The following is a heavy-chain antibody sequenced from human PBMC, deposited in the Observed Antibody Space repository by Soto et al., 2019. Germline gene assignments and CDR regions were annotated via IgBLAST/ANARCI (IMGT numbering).Heavy chain of an antibody. CDR3: ARGQRFSDWFDP. CDR1: GGSVSGFY. J-gene: IGHJ5*02. V-gene: IGHV4-4*07. CDR2: IYSSGST. Sequence: KPSETLSLTCNVFGGSVSGFYWTWIRQPAGKGLEWIGRIYSSGSTKYNPSLKSQVSMSLDTSRNQFSLNLTSVTAADTAVYYCARGQRFSDWFDPWGQGTLVTVSS. D-gene: IGHD3-3*01.